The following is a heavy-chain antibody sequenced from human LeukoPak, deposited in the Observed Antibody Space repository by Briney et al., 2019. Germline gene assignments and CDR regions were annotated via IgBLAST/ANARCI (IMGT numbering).Heavy chain of an antibody. J-gene: IGHJ4*02. CDR2: INHSGST. Sequence: SETLSLTCAVYGGSFSGYYWSWIRQPPGKGLEWIGEINHSGSTNYNPSLKSRVTISVDTSKNQFSLKLSSVTAADTAVYYCAGQRVTRGFFDYWGQGTLVTVSS. V-gene: IGHV4-34*01. CDR3: AGQRVTRGFFDY. CDR1: GGSFSGYY. D-gene: IGHD4-17*01.